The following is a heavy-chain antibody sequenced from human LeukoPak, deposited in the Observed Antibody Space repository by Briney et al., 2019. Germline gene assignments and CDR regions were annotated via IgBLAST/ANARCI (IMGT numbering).Heavy chain of an antibody. D-gene: IGHD3-22*01. Sequence: PGRSLRLSCAASGFTFSNYGMHWVRQAPGKGLEWVAVIWYDGSNKFYADSVKGRFTISRDNSKNTPYLQMNSLRAEDTAVYYCARGNYESSGVCDYWGQGTLVTVSS. V-gene: IGHV3-33*01. CDR1: GFTFSNYG. CDR2: IWYDGSNK. CDR3: ARGNYESSGVCDY. J-gene: IGHJ4*02.